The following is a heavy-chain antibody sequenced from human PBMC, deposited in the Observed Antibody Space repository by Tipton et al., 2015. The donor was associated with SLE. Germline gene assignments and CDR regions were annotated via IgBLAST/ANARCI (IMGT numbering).Heavy chain of an antibody. CDR3: AREGYSSTWYPY. CDR1: GFTFSSYT. Sequence: SLRLSCAASGFTFSSYTMNWVRQAPGKGLEWISSISNNSIYYAGSVEGRFIISRDNAKNSLYLQMNSLRAEDTAVYYCAREGYSSTWYPYWGQGTLVTVSS. CDR2: ISNNSI. D-gene: IGHD6-13*01. J-gene: IGHJ4*02. V-gene: IGHV3-21*03.